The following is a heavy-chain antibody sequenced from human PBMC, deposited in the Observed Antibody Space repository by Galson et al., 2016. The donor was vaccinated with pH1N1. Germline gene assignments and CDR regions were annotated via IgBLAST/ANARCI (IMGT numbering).Heavy chain of an antibody. V-gene: IGHV4-4*02. CDR2: IHYSGST. CDR1: GDSLSSEIW. Sequence: ETLSLTCIVSGDSLSSEIWWTWVRRPPGKALEWIGEIHYSGSTNFHPALGSRVAMSVDVSRNIFSLDLGSVTAADTAVYYCAKGRHYGDSQPLDYWGQGILVTVSS. CDR3: AKGRHYGDSQPLDY. J-gene: IGHJ4*02. D-gene: IGHD4-17*01.